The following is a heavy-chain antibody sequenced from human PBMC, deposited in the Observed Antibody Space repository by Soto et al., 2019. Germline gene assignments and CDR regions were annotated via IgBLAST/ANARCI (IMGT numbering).Heavy chain of an antibody. CDR2: ISYDGSNK. Sequence: GGSLRLSCAASGFTFSSYAMHWVRQAPGKGLEWVAVISYDGSNKYYADSVKGRFTISRDNSKNTLYLQMNSLRAEDTAVYYCARDLVNIVVVPAAMLFDYWGQGTLVTVSS. V-gene: IGHV3-30-3*01. CDR1: GFTFSSYA. CDR3: ARDLVNIVVVPAAMLFDY. J-gene: IGHJ4*02. D-gene: IGHD2-2*01.